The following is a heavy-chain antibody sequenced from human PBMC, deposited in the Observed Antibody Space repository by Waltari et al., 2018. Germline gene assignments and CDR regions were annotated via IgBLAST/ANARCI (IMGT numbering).Heavy chain of an antibody. J-gene: IGHJ4*02. V-gene: IGHV3-74*01. CDR2: TNGDGSST. CDR1: GFTFSSHW. Sequence: EVQLEESGGGLVQPGGSLRLSCAASGFTFSSHWMHWVRQAPGKGLVWVPRTNGDGSSTSYADSVKGRFTISRDNAKNTLYLQMNSLRAEDTAVYYCSRDLQHGDFGRGRDYWGQGTLVTVSS. D-gene: IGHD4-17*01. CDR3: SRDLQHGDFGRGRDY.